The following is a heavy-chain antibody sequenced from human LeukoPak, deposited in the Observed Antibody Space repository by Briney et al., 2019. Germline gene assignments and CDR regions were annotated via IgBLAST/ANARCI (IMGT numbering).Heavy chain of an antibody. CDR1: GYTFTSYY. J-gene: IGHJ4*02. CDR3: AGGYSGYDSPDY. V-gene: IGHV1-46*01. Sequence: ASVKVSCKASGYTFTSYYMHWVRQAPGQGLEWMGIINPSGGSTSYAQKFQGRVTMTRDTSTSTVYMELSGVRSEDTAVYYCAGGYSGYDSPDYWGQGALVTVSS. D-gene: IGHD5-12*01. CDR2: INPSGGST.